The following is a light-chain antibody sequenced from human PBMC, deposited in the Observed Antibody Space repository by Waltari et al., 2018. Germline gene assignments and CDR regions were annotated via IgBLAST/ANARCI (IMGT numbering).Light chain of an antibody. Sequence: QSVLTQPPSVSAAPGQRVTISCSGGSSNLGNNYVSWYRQSPGPAPKLLIYEDSERPSGIPGRFSGSKSGTSATLDITGLQAGDEADYYCGTWDSSLSGAVFGGGTHLTVL. CDR1: SSNLGNNY. V-gene: IGLV1-51*02. CDR3: GTWDSSLSGAV. J-gene: IGLJ7*01. CDR2: EDS.